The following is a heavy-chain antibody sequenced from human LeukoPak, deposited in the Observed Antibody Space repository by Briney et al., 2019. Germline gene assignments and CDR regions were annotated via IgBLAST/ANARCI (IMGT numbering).Heavy chain of an antibody. Sequence: SETLSLTCTVSGGSISSSSYYWGWIRQPPGKGLEWIGSIYYSGSTHYNPSLKSRVTISVDTSKNQFSLKLSSVTAAGTAVYYCATLDRTTDAFDIWGQGTMVTVSS. CDR2: IYYSGST. CDR3: ATLDRTTDAFDI. V-gene: IGHV4-39*01. D-gene: IGHD1-1*01. CDR1: GGSISSSSYY. J-gene: IGHJ3*02.